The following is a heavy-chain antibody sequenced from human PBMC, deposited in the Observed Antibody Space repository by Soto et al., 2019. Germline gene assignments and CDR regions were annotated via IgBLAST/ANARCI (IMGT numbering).Heavy chain of an antibody. CDR3: AREAGIAIDY. J-gene: IGHJ4*02. CDR1: GFTFSSYA. V-gene: IGHV3-30-3*01. CDR2: ISYDGSNK. Sequence: QVQLVESGGGVVQPGRSLRLSCAASGFTFSSYAMHWVRQAPGKGLEWVAVISYDGSNKYYADSVKGRFTISRDNSKNTLYLQMNSLRAEDTAVYYCAREAGIAIDYWGQGTLVTVSS. D-gene: IGHD6-13*01.